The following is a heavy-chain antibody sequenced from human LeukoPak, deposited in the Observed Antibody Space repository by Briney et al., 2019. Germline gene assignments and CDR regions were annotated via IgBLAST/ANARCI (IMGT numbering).Heavy chain of an antibody. V-gene: IGHV1-18*01. CDR3: ARAGIAYCGGDCSYPYYFDY. CDR1: GYTFTSYG. CDR2: ISAYNGNT. Sequence: ASVKVSCKASGYTFTSYGISWVRQAPGQGLEWMGWISAYNGNTNYEQNLQARVTMTTDTSTSTAYMELRSLRSDDTAVYYCARAGIAYCGGDCSYPYYFDYWGQGTLVTVSS. J-gene: IGHJ4*02. D-gene: IGHD2-21*02.